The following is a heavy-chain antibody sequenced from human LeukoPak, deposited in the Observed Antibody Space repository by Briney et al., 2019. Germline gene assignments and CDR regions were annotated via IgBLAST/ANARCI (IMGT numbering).Heavy chain of an antibody. CDR3: ARAPATTVVMGDYFDY. J-gene: IGHJ4*02. V-gene: IGHV4-61*02. CDR2: IYTSGST. Sequence: SETLSLTCTVSGGSISSSGYYWSWIRQPAGKGLEWIGRIYTSGSTNYNPSLKSRVTISVDTSKNQFSLKLSSVTAADTAVYYCARAPATTVVMGDYFDYWGQGTLVTVSS. CDR1: GGSISSSGYY. D-gene: IGHD4-23*01.